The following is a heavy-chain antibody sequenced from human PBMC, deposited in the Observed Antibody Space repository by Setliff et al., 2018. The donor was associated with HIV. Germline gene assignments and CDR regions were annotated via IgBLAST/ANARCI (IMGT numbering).Heavy chain of an antibody. V-gene: IGHV4-34*01. Sequence: SETLRLSCAASGFTFSSYSMNWIRQPPGKGLEWIGEINHSGRTKYNPSLKSRVTTSVDTSKNQFSLRLSSVTAADTAVYYCVRMHVTMIDYFDYWGQGILVTVSS. CDR1: GFTFSSYS. D-gene: IGHD3-22*01. J-gene: IGHJ4*02. CDR3: VRMHVTMIDYFDY. CDR2: INHSGRT.